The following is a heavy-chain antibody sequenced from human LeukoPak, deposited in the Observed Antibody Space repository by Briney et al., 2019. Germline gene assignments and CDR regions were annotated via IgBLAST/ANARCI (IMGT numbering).Heavy chain of an antibody. J-gene: IGHJ4*02. Sequence: SETLSLTCTVSGGSISTYYWSWIRQPPGKGLEWIGYIYSSGRTNYNPSLKSRVTMSVDTSKNQFSLKLSSVTAADTAVYYCARDLLGRGGSFDYWGQGTLVTVSS. V-gene: IGHV4-59*01. CDR2: IYSSGRT. D-gene: IGHD3-10*01. CDR3: ARDLLGRGGSFDY. CDR1: GGSISTYY.